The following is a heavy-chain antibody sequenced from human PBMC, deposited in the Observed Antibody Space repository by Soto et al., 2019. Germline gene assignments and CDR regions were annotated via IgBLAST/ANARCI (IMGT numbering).Heavy chain of an antibody. D-gene: IGHD6-6*01. CDR2: ITHSGST. J-gene: IGHJ4*02. V-gene: IGHV4-34*01. CDR1: CGSFSGYY. CDR3: ARTSKFDC. Sequence: QVQLQQWGAGLLKPSETLSLTCAVYCGSFSGYYWSWIRQPPGKGLEWIGEITHSGSTNYNPSLKSRVIMAVDTSKTQFSLKLSSVTAADTAVYYCARTSKFDCWGQGTRVTVSS.